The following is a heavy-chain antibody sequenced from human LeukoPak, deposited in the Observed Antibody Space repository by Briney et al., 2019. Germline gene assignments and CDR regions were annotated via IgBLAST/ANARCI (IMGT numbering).Heavy chain of an antibody. CDR3: ARDLGHPRDDP. CDR2: IWYDGSNK. V-gene: IGHV3-33*01. CDR1: GFTFSSYG. Sequence: GGSLRLSCAASGFTFSSYGMHWVRQAPGKGLEWVAVIWYDGSNKYYADSVKGRFTISRDNSKNTLYLQMNSLRAEDTAVYYCARDLGHPRDDPWGQGTLVTVSS. J-gene: IGHJ5*02.